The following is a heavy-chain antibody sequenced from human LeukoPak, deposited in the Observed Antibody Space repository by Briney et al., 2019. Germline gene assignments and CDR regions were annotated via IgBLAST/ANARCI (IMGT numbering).Heavy chain of an antibody. CDR2: IYTSGST. D-gene: IGHD3-22*01. J-gene: IGHJ3*02. Sequence: SETLSLTCTVSGGSISSYYWSWIRQPAGKGLEWIGRIYTSGSTNYNPSLKSRVTMSVDTSKNQFSLKLSSVTAADTAVYYCARLPYYYDGSGYRAFDIWGQGTMVTVSS. CDR3: ARLPYYYDGSGYRAFDI. CDR1: GGSISSYY. V-gene: IGHV4-4*07.